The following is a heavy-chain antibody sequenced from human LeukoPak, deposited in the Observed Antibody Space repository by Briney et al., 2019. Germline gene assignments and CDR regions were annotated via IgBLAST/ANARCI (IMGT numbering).Heavy chain of an antibody. Sequence: GGSLRLSCAASGFTVSSTHMVWVRQAPGKGLEWASVTYTGGNSYFAGSVKGRFIISRDISKNTLYLQMNSLRAEDSALYYCARGGRGSAAVVAPRSFDIWGQGTMVTVSS. J-gene: IGHJ3*02. D-gene: IGHD3-22*01. CDR1: GFTVSSTH. CDR3: ARGGRGSAAVVAPRSFDI. V-gene: IGHV3-53*01. CDR2: TYTGGNS.